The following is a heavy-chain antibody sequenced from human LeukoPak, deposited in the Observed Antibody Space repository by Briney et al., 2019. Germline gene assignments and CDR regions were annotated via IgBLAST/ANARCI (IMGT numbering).Heavy chain of an antibody. CDR2: IRYDSTDK. CDR1: GFTFSSYW. J-gene: IGHJ4*02. Sequence: GGSLRLSCAASGFTFSSYWMSWVRQAPGKGLEWVAFIRYDSTDKFYAESVKGRFTISRDSSKNTLFLQMNSLRTEDTTFYYCAKDKDSYCGGDCQGFDYWGQGTLVTVSS. CDR3: AKDKDSYCGGDCQGFDY. D-gene: IGHD2-21*02. V-gene: IGHV3-30*02.